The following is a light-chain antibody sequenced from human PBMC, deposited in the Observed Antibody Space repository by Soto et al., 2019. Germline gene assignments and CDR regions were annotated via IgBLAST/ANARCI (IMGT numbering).Light chain of an antibody. CDR3: QQYNSYSRYT. CDR2: KAS. Sequence: DIQMTQSPSTLSASVGDRVTITCRASQRISSWLAWYQQKPGKAPKLLIYKASSLESGVPSRFSGSGSGTEFTLTISSLQPDDFVTYYCQQYNSYSRYTFGQGTKLEIK. CDR1: QRISSW. V-gene: IGKV1-5*03. J-gene: IGKJ2*01.